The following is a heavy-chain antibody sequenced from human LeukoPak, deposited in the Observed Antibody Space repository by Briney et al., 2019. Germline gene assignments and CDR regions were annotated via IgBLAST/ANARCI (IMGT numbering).Heavy chain of an antibody. Sequence: GASVKVSCTVSGYTLTELSMHWVRQAPGKGLEWMGGFDPEDGETIYAQKFQGRVTMTEDTSTDTAYMELSSLRSEDTAVYYCATKSVSYGSGSFSDYWGQGTLVTVSS. CDR2: FDPEDGET. D-gene: IGHD3-10*01. J-gene: IGHJ4*02. V-gene: IGHV1-24*01. CDR1: GYTLTELS. CDR3: ATKSVSYGSGSFSDY.